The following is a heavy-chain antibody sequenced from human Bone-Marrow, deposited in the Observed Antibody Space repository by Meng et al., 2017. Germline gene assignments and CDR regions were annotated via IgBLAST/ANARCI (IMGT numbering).Heavy chain of an antibody. CDR3: AVHYYGSGSSTFDY. CDR1: GYTFTGYY. D-gene: IGHD3-10*01. Sequence: QVQLVQSGAEVKKPVASVKFSCKASGYTFTGYYMHWVRQAPGQGLEWMGRINPNSGGTNYAQKFQGRVTMTRDTSISTAYMELSRLRSDDTAVYYCAVHYYGSGSSTFDYWGQGTLVTVSS. J-gene: IGHJ4*02. CDR2: INPNSGGT. V-gene: IGHV1-2*06.